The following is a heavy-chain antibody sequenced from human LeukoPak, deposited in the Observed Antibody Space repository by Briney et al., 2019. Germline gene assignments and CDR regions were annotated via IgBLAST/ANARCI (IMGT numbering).Heavy chain of an antibody. D-gene: IGHD2-2*01. CDR3: ARVRVVPAAIAIYYYYYGIDV. CDR2: MNPNSGNT. CDR1: GYTFTSYD. V-gene: IGHV1-8*01. Sequence: ASVKVSCKASGYTFTSYDINWVRQATGQGLEWMGWMNPNSGNTGYAQKFQGRVTMARNTSISTAYMELSSLRSEDTAVYYCARVRVVPAAIAIYYYYYGIDVWGQGTTVTVSS. J-gene: IGHJ6*02.